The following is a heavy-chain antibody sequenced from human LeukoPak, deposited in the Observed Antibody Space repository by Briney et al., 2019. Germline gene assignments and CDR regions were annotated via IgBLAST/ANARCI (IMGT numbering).Heavy chain of an antibody. CDR2: IIPIFGTA. J-gene: IGHJ4*02. D-gene: IGHD6-19*01. Sequence: ASVKVSCKASGGTFSSYAISWVRQAPGQGLEWMGGIIPIFGTANYAQKFQGRVTITADESTSTAYMELSSLRSEDTAVYYCATSLIAVGGTFDQWGQGNLVNGS. V-gene: IGHV1-69*13. CDR1: GGTFSSYA. CDR3: ATSLIAVGGTFDQ.